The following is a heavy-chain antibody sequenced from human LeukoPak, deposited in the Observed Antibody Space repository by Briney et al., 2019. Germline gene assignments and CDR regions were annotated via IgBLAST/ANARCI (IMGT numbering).Heavy chain of an antibody. CDR3: AKDPSSSWALYYFDY. J-gene: IGHJ4*02. V-gene: IGHV3-9*01. CDR1: GFTFDDYA. D-gene: IGHD6-13*01. Sequence: GGSLRLSCAASGFTFDDYAMHWVRQAPGKGLERVSGISWNSGSIGYADSVKGRFTISRDNAKNSLYLQMNSLRAEDTALYYCAKDPSSSWALYYFDYWGQGTLVTVSS. CDR2: ISWNSGSI.